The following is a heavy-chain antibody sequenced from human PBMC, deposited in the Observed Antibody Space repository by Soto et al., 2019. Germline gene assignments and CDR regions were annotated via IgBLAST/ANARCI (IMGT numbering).Heavy chain of an antibody. CDR1: GLSISSGYDY. CDR3: ASGRGDWFDP. J-gene: IGHJ5*02. CDR2: IYYSGST. V-gene: IGHV4-30-4*01. Sequence: PAETLSLTCPVSGLSISSGYDYWRRIRQPPGKGLEWIGYIYYSGSTYYNPSLKSRVTISVDTSKNQFSLKLSSVTAADTAVYYCASGRGDWFDPWGQGTLVTVSS.